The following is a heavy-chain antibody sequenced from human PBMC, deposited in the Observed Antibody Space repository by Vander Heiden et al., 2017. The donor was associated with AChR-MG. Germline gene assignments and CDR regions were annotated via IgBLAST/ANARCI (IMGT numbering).Heavy chain of an antibody. CDR3: ARRANGFIVGATSGMDV. Sequence: EVQLVQSGAEVKKPGASLKISCKGSGYSFPSSGIGWVRQMPGKGLEWMGIIYPGDADTRYSPSFQGQVTISADKSISTAYLQWSSLKASDTAMYYCARRANGFIVGATSGMDVWGQGTTVTVSS. D-gene: IGHD1-26*01. V-gene: IGHV5-51*01. CDR2: IYPGDADT. J-gene: IGHJ6*02. CDR1: GYSFPSSG.